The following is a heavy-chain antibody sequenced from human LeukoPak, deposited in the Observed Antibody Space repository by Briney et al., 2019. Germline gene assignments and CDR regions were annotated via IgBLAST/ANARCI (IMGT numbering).Heavy chain of an antibody. D-gene: IGHD3-10*01. CDR3: ARDRITMVRGVISPKQYYYYGMDV. J-gene: IGHJ6*02. V-gene: IGHV4-34*01. CDR1: GGSFSGYY. Sequence: SETLSLTCAVYGGSFSGYYWSWIRQPPGKGLEWIGEINHSGSTNYNPSLMSRVTISVETSKNQFSLKLSSVTAADTAVYYCARDRITMVRGVISPKQYYYYGMDVWGQGTTVTVSS. CDR2: INHSGST.